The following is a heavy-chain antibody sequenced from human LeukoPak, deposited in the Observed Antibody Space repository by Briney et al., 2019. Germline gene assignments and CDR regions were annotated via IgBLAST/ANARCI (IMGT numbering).Heavy chain of an antibody. CDR3: ASRDYGGNPLSGY. Sequence: SETLSLTCAVYGGSLSGYYWSWIRQPPGKGLEWIGEINHSGSTNYNPSLKSRVTISVDTSKNQFSLKLSSVTAADTAVYYCASRDYGGNPLSGYWGQGTLVTVSS. CDR1: GGSLSGYY. V-gene: IGHV4-34*01. D-gene: IGHD4-23*01. CDR2: INHSGST. J-gene: IGHJ4*02.